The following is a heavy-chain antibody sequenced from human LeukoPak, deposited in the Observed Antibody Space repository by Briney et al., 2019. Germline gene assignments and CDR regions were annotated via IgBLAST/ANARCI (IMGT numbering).Heavy chain of an antibody. CDR2: MNPNSGNT. CDR3: ATGRAYGDYFDAFDI. Sequence: ASVKVSCKASGYTFTGYYMHWVRQAPGQGLEWMGWMNPNSGNTGYAQKFQGRVTMTRNTSISTAYMELSSLRSDDTAVYYCATGRAYGDYFDAFDIWGQGTMVTVSS. V-gene: IGHV1-8*02. D-gene: IGHD4-17*01. J-gene: IGHJ3*02. CDR1: GYTFTGYY.